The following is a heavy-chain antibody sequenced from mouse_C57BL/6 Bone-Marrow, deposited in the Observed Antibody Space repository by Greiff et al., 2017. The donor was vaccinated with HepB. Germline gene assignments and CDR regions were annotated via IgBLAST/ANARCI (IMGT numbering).Heavy chain of an antibody. D-gene: IGHD1-1*01. Sequence: VQLQQSGAELVRPGASVKLSCTASGFNIKDYYMHWVKQRPEQGLEWIGRIDPEDGDTEYAPKFQGKATMTADTSSNTAYLQLSSLTSEDTAVYYCTTYYYGSSSYWYFYVWGTGTTVTVSS. V-gene: IGHV14-1*01. J-gene: IGHJ1*03. CDR2: IDPEDGDT. CDR1: GFNIKDYY. CDR3: TTYYYGSSSYWYFYV.